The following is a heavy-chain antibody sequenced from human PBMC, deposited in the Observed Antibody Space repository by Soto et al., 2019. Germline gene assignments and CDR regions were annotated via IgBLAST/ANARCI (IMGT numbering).Heavy chain of an antibody. Sequence: QDQLVQSGAAVKKPGSSVKVSCKASGGTFSSHTFSWVRQAPGQGLEWMGRIIPALGTATYAQKFQGRVTITADDSATTVYMELNSLRSEDTAVYYCARPDFGDYWYFDLWGRDPLLTGSS. CDR1: GGTFSSHT. V-gene: IGHV1-69*08. CDR2: IIPALGTA. J-gene: IGHJ2*01. D-gene: IGHD4-17*01. CDR3: ARPDFGDYWYFDL.